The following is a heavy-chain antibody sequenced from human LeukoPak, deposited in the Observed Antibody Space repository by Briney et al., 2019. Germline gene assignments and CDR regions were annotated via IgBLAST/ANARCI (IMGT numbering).Heavy chain of an antibody. CDR1: GGSISTYY. CDR2: INHSGST. V-gene: IGHV4-34*01. CDR3: ARASWGRGDY. D-gene: IGHD3-10*01. Sequence: PSETLSLTCSVSGGSISTYYWSWIRQPPGKGLEWIGEINHSGSTNYNPSLKSRVTVSVDTSKNQFSLKLSSVTAADTAVYYCARASWGRGDYWGQGTLVTVSS. J-gene: IGHJ4*02.